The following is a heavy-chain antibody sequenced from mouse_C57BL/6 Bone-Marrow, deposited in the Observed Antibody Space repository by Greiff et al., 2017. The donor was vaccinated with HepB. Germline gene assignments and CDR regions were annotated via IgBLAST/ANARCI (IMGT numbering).Heavy chain of an antibody. CDR2: ISSGSSTI. Sequence: EVQLVESGGGLVKPGGSLKLSCAASGFTFSDYGMHWVRQAPEKGLEWVAYISSGSSTIYYADTVKGRFTISRDNAKNTLFLQMTSLRSEDTAMYYCARVHYYGSSYVEWYFDVWGTGTTVTVSS. V-gene: IGHV5-17*01. CDR3: ARVHYYGSSYVEWYFDV. CDR1: GFTFSDYG. D-gene: IGHD1-1*01. J-gene: IGHJ1*03.